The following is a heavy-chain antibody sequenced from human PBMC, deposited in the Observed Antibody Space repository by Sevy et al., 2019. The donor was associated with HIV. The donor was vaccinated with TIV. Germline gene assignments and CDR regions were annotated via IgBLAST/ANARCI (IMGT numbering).Heavy chain of an antibody. CDR2: VYSGGRT. Sequence: GGSLGLSCAASGFSVSTNYMTWVRQAPGKGLEWVSVVYSGGRTEYADSVKGRFTIFRDISKNALFLELSSLTAEDTAVYYCATCSSGDSYYYGMDVWGQGTTVTVSS. J-gene: IGHJ6*02. CDR1: GFSVSTNY. V-gene: IGHV3-53*01. D-gene: IGHD4-17*01. CDR3: ATCSSGDSYYYGMDV.